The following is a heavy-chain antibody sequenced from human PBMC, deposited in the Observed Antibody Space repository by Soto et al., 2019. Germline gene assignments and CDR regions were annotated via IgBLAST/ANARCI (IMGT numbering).Heavy chain of an antibody. Sequence: ASVKVSCKASGYTFTGCYMRWVRQAPGQGLEWMGWISAYNGNTNYAQKLQGRVTMTTDTSTSTAYMELRSLRSDDTAVYYCARDSQTTIHDAFDIWGQGTMVTVSS. V-gene: IGHV1-18*04. CDR1: GYTFTGCY. CDR2: ISAYNGNT. CDR3: ARDSQTTIHDAFDI. D-gene: IGHD4-17*01. J-gene: IGHJ3*02.